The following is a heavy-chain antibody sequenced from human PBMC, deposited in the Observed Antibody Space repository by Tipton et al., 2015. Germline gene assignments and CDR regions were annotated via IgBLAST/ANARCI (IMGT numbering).Heavy chain of an antibody. Sequence: LRLSCTVSGGSVTSGSYYWSWIRQPPGKGLEWIGSIYYSGSTYYNPSLKSRVTISADTSRNQFSLRLSSVTAADTAVYYCACHDYDLLTRDYQTVDYWGQGTLVTVSP. D-gene: IGHD3-9*01. V-gene: IGHV4-39*07. J-gene: IGHJ4*02. CDR2: IYYSGST. CDR3: ACHDYDLLTRDYQTVDY. CDR1: GGSVTSGSYY.